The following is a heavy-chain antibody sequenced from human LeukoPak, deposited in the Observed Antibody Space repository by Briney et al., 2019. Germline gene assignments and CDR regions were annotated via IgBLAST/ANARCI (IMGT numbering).Heavy chain of an antibody. CDR1: GGTFSSYA. Sequence: GASVKVSCKASGGTFSSYAISWVRQAPGRGLEWMGGIIPIFGTANYAQKFQGRVTITTDESTSTAYMELSSLRSDDTAVYYCARGYCSGGSCYSVENWFDPWGQGTLVTVSS. CDR2: IIPIFGTA. V-gene: IGHV1-69*05. D-gene: IGHD2-15*01. J-gene: IGHJ5*02. CDR3: ARGYCSGGSCYSVENWFDP.